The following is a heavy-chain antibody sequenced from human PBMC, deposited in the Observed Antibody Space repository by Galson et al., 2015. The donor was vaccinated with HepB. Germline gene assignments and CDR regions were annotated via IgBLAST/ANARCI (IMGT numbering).Heavy chain of an antibody. CDR1: GYTFATYW. Sequence: QSGAEVKKPGESLKIPCKASGYTFATYWIAWVRQMPGSGLEWMGIIYPGDSETIYIPSFQGQVTISADKSISSAYLQWSSVKASDTAIYYCARHREGGYTYGLDYWGQGTLVTVSS. V-gene: IGHV5-51*01. CDR2: IYPGDSET. J-gene: IGHJ4*02. D-gene: IGHD5-18*01. CDR3: ARHREGGYTYGLDY.